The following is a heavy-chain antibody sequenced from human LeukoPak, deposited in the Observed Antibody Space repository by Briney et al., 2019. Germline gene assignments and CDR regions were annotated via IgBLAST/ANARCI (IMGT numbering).Heavy chain of an antibody. D-gene: IGHD4-23*01. CDR2: INSDGSTT. Sequence: GGSLRLSCAASGFTFSSYWMHWVRQAPGKGLVWVSRINSDGSTTNYADSVKGRFTISRDNAKNSLYLQMNSLRAEDTAVYYCARDYGGSSPFDYWGQGTLVTVSS. CDR3: ARDYGGSSPFDY. CDR1: GFTFSSYW. V-gene: IGHV3-74*01. J-gene: IGHJ4*02.